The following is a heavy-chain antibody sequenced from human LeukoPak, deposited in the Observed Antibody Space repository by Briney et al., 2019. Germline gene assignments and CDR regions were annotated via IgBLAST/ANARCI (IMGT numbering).Heavy chain of an antibody. CDR2: IYYSGST. CDR1: GGSVSSGSYY. D-gene: IGHD3-10*01. Sequence: PSETLSLTCTVSGGSVSSGSYYWSWIRQPPGKGLEWIGYIYYSGSTNYNPSLKSRVTISVDTSKNQFSLKLSSVTAADTAVYYCARGRFGELFHNWFDPWGQGTLVTVSS. V-gene: IGHV4-61*01. CDR3: ARGRFGELFHNWFDP. J-gene: IGHJ5*02.